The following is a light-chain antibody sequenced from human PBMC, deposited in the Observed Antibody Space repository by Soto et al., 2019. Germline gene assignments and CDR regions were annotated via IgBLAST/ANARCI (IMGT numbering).Light chain of an antibody. V-gene: IGKV3-20*01. Sequence: EIVLTQSPGTLSLSPGERATLSCRASQSVSSSYLAWYQQKPGQAPRLLIYGASSRATGIPDRFSGSGSGTYFTLTISRLEREDFAVYYCQQYGSSHRTLGQGTKVDIK. CDR1: QSVSSSY. CDR3: QQYGSSHRT. J-gene: IGKJ1*01. CDR2: GAS.